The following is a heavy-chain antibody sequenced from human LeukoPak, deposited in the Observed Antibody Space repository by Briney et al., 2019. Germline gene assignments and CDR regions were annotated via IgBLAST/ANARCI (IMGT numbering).Heavy chain of an antibody. Sequence: GGSLRLSCAASGFTFSSYAMHWVRQAPGKGLEWVAVISYDGSNKYYADSVKGRFTISRDNSKNTLYLQMNSLRAEDTAVYYCARGDYGDPNWFDPWGQGTLVTVST. V-gene: IGHV3-30-3*01. D-gene: IGHD4-17*01. CDR1: GFTFSSYA. J-gene: IGHJ5*02. CDR2: ISYDGSNK. CDR3: ARGDYGDPNWFDP.